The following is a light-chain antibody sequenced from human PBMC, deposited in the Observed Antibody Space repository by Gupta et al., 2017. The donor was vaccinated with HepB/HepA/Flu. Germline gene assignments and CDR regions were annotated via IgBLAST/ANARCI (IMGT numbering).Light chain of an antibody. Sequence: DIQMTQSPSTLSAAVGDRVTITCRASQSISSWLAWYQQKPGKAPNLLIYKASSLESGVPSRFSGSESGTEFTLTISSLQPDDFATYYCQQYNSYSDTFGPGTKVDIK. V-gene: IGKV1-5*03. CDR2: KAS. CDR1: QSISSW. J-gene: IGKJ3*01. CDR3: QQYNSYSDT.